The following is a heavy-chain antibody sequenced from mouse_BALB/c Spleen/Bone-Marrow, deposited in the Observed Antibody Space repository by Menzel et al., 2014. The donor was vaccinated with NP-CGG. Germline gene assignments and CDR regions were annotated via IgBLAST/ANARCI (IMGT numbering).Heavy chain of an antibody. CDR2: IYPGNSDT. J-gene: IGHJ4*01. V-gene: IGHV1-5*01. D-gene: IGHD1-3*01. CDR1: GYTFTSYW. CDR3: TGGKDYYAMDY. Sequence: EVRLQQSGTVLARPGASVKMSCKASGYTFTSYWMHWVKQRPGQGLEWIGAIYPGNSDTSYNQKFKGKAKLTAVTSTSTAYMELSSLTNEDSAVYYCTGGKDYYAMDYWGQGTSVTVSS.